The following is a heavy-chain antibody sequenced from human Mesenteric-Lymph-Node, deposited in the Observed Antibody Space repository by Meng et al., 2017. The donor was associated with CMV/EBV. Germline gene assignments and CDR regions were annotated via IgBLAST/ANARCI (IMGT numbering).Heavy chain of an antibody. CDR1: GFTFSSYS. D-gene: IGHD3-10*01. V-gene: IGHV3-21*01. Sequence: GESLKISCAASGFTFSSYSMNWVRQAPGKGLEWVSSISSSSSYIYYADSVKGRFTISRDNAKNSLYLQMNSLRPEDTAVYYCAKDMGRDYYYGMDVWGQGTTVTVSS. J-gene: IGHJ6*02. CDR2: ISSSSSYI. CDR3: AKDMGRDYYYGMDV.